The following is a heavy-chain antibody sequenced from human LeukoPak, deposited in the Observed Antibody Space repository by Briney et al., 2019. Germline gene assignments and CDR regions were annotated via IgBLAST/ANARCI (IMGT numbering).Heavy chain of an antibody. CDR1: GGTFSSYA. J-gene: IGHJ6*02. Sequence: SVKVSCKASGGTFSSYAISWVRQAPGQGLEWMGRIIPIPGIANYAQKFQGRVTITADKSTSTAHMELSSLRSEDTAVYYCARPYCSGGSCQYYYYYGMDVWGQGTTVTVSS. CDR3: ARPYCSGGSCQYYYYYGMDV. D-gene: IGHD2-15*01. CDR2: IIPIPGIA. V-gene: IGHV1-69*10.